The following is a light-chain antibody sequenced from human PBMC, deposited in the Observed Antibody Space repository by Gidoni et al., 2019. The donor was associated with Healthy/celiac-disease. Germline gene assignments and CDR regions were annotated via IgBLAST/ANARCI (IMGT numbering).Light chain of an antibody. CDR3: QPYDNLPYT. J-gene: IGKJ2*01. Sequence: DIQMTQSPSSLSASVGDRVTITCQASQDISNYLNWYQQKPGKDPKLLIYDASNFETGVPSRFSGSGSGTDFTFTISSLQPEDIATYYCQPYDNLPYTFGQGTKLEIK. CDR1: QDISNY. V-gene: IGKV1-33*01. CDR2: DAS.